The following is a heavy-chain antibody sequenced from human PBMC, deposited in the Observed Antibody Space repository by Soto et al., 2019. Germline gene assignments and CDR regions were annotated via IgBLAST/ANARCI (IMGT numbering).Heavy chain of an antibody. J-gene: IGHJ5*02. Sequence: SGPTLMNPTQTLTLTCTFSGFSLSTSGMRVSWIRQPPGKALEWLARIDWDEDKFYSTSLKTRLTISKETSKNQVVLTMTNMDPVDTATYYCARQGIVNWFDPWGQGTLDTVSS. CDR1: GFSLSTSGMR. V-gene: IGHV2-70*04. D-gene: IGHD3-22*01. CDR2: IDWDEDK. CDR3: ARQGIVNWFDP.